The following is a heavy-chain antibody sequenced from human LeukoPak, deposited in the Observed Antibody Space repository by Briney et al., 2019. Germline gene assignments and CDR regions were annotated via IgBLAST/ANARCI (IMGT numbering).Heavy chain of an antibody. J-gene: IGHJ2*01. Sequence: SETLSLTCTVSGGSISSSSYYWGWIRQPPGKGLEWIGSIYYSGSTYYNPSLKSRVTISVDTSKNQFSLKLGSVTAADTAVYYCARRRSGYFSLSGYFDLWGRGTLVTVSS. CDR2: IYYSGST. D-gene: IGHD3-3*01. V-gene: IGHV4-39*01. CDR3: ARRRSGYFSLSGYFDL. CDR1: GGSISSSSYY.